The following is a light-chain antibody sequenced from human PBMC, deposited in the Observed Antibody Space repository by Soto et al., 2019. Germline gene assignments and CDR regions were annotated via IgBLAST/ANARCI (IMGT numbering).Light chain of an antibody. CDR3: QQSYSTPLLT. CDR1: QSISSY. V-gene: IGKV1-39*01. CDR2: AAS. J-gene: IGKJ4*01. Sequence: DIQMTQSPSSLSASVGDRVTITCRASQSISSYLNWYQQKPGKAPKLLIYAASSLQSGVPSRFSGSGSWTYFTLTISSLQPEDFATYYCQQSYSTPLLTFGGGTKVEIK.